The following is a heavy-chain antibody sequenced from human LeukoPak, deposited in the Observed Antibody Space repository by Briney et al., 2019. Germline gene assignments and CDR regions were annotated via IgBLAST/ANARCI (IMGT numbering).Heavy chain of an antibody. Sequence: GSLRLSCAASGFTFSNAWMSWIRQPPGKGLEWIGEINHSGSTNYNPSLKSRVTISVDTSKNQFSLKLSSVTAADTAVYYCARGNAGYFDYWGQGTLVTVSS. CDR3: ARGNAGYFDY. V-gene: IGHV4-34*01. CDR1: GFTFSNAW. J-gene: IGHJ4*02. CDR2: INHSGST. D-gene: IGHD6-13*01.